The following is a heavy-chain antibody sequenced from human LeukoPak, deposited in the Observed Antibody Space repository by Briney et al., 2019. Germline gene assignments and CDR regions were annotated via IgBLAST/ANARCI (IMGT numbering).Heavy chain of an antibody. CDR2: IKEDGSEK. Sequence: PGGSLRLSCAASGFTSRLTYRSYWMSWVRQAPGKGLERVANIKEDGSEKYYGASVKGRFNITRDNAKNSLYLQMNSLRAEDTALYYCARVGGGMDVWGQGTTVTVS. CDR1: GFTSRLTYRSYW. D-gene: IGHD3-10*01. J-gene: IGHJ6*02. CDR3: ARVGGGMDV. V-gene: IGHV3-7*01.